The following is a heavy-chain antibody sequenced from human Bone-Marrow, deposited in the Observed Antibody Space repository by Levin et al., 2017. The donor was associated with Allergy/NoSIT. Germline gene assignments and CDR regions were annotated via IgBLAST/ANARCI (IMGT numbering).Heavy chain of an antibody. J-gene: IGHJ6*02. Sequence: GGSLRLSCAASGFTFSSYGMHWVRQAPGKGLEWVAVIWYDGSNKYYADSVKGRFTISRDNSKNTLYLQMNSLRAEDTAVYYCARDQERVAGMGYYGMDVWGQGTTVTVSS. V-gene: IGHV3-33*01. CDR2: IWYDGSNK. CDR3: ARDQERVAGMGYYGMDV. CDR1: GFTFSSYG. D-gene: IGHD6-19*01.